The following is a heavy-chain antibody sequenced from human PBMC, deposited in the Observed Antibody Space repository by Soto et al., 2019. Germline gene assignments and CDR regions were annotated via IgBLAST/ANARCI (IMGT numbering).Heavy chain of an antibody. CDR3: AKGPYGSGSYYDY. Sequence: EVELLESGGGLVQPGGSLRLSCAASGFTFSSYAMSWVRQAPGKGLEWVSAISGSGGSTYYADSVKGRFTISRDNSKNTLYLQMNSLRAEDTAVYYCAKGPYGSGSYYDYWGQGTLVTVSS. V-gene: IGHV3-23*01. D-gene: IGHD3-10*01. J-gene: IGHJ4*02. CDR2: ISGSGGST. CDR1: GFTFSSYA.